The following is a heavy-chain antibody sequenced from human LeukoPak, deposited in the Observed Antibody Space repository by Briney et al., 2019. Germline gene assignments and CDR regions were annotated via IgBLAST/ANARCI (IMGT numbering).Heavy chain of an antibody. D-gene: IGHD3-3*01. CDR2: MYYCGST. CDR1: GGSISSYY. CDR3: ARAGDCDFWSGYFDYKYMVV. V-gene: IGHV4-59*13. Sequence: SETLSLTCTVSGGSISSYYWSWIRQPPGKGLERIGYMYYCGSTNYNHSLKTRVPITVAISKNQFSLKLSSVAAADTAVYYLARAGDCDFWSGYFDYKYMVVWGKGTTVTVSS. J-gene: IGHJ6*03.